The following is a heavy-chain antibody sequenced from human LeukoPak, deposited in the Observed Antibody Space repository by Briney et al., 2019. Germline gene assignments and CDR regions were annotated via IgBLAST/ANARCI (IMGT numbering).Heavy chain of an antibody. D-gene: IGHD3-10*01. Sequence: PGGSLRLSCAASGFTFSSYAMHWVRQAPGKGLEYVSAISSNGGSTYYANSVKGRFTISRGNSKNTLYLQMGSLRAEDTAVYYCAKGDGFGLLWFAEVFDYWGQGTLVTVSS. CDR1: GFTFSSYA. V-gene: IGHV3-64*01. CDR2: ISSNGGST. CDR3: AKGDGFGLLWFAEVFDY. J-gene: IGHJ4*02.